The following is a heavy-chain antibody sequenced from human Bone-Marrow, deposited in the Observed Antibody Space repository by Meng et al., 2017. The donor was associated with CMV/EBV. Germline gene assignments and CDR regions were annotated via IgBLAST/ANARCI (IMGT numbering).Heavy chain of an antibody. CDR1: GFTFSSYE. CDR2: ISSSGSTI. D-gene: IGHD5-12*01. CDR3: AREGGDIVATIIDY. Sequence: GGSLRLSCAASGFTFSSYEMNWVRQAPGKGLEWVSYISSSGSTIYYADSVKGRFTISRDKAKNSLYLQMNSLRAEDTAVYYCAREGGDIVATIIDYWGQGTLVTVSS. V-gene: IGHV3-48*03. J-gene: IGHJ4*02.